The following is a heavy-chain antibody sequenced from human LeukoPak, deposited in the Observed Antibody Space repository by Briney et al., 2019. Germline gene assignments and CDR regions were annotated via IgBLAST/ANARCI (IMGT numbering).Heavy chain of an antibody. CDR1: GGTLRSYA. J-gene: IGHJ3*02. Sequence: SVKVSCKASGGTLRSYAISCVPHAPGQGLEWMGRILPIFGIANYAQKFQGRGTITADKPTRAAYMELNSLRSEDTAVYYCARSRGGGRYFDWFGAFDIWGEGTMVTVSS. CDR2: ILPIFGIA. D-gene: IGHD3-9*01. CDR3: ARSRGGGRYFDWFGAFDI. V-gene: IGHV1-69*04.